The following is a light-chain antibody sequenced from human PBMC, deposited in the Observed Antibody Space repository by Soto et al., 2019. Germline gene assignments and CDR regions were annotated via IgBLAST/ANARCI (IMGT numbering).Light chain of an antibody. CDR1: SSNIGSNP. V-gene: IGLV1-44*01. J-gene: IGLJ2*01. CDR2: SNN. CDR3: AAWDNSLSALV. Sequence: QSVLTQPPSASGTPGQRVTISCSGSSSNIGSNPVNWYQQLPGTAPKLLIYSNNERPSGVPDRFSGSKSGTSASLAISCLQAEDEADYYCAAWDNSLSALVFGGGTKLTVL.